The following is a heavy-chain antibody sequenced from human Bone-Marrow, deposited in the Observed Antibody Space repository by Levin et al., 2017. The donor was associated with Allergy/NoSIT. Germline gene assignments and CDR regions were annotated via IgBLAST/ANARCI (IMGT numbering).Heavy chain of an antibody. CDR2: MNPNSGNT. D-gene: IGHD6-13*01. Sequence: ASVKVSCKASGYTFTTYNINWVRQATGQGLEWMGWMNPNSGNTGYAEKFQGRVTMTRDTSINTAYMELSSLRSEDTAVYYCARVIGAAGVWGQGTLVTVSS. V-gene: IGHV1-8*01. CDR3: ARVIGAAGV. CDR1: GYTFTTYN. J-gene: IGHJ4*02.